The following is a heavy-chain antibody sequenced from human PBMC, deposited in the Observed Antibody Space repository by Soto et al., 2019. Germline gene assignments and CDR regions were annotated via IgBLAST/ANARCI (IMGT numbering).Heavy chain of an antibody. CDR3: GRWRSLTGTSPAFDY. J-gene: IGHJ4*02. V-gene: IGHV4-4*02. CDR1: GGSISSTSW. Sequence: QVQLQESGPGLVKPSGTLSLTCAVSGGSISSTSWWNWVRQPPGKGLEWIGEMFHTGSTNYNPSLKSRVTISIDKSKNQFSLNLNSVTAADTAVYYCGRWRSLTGTSPAFDYWGQGTLVTVSS. CDR2: MFHTGST. D-gene: IGHD1-20*01.